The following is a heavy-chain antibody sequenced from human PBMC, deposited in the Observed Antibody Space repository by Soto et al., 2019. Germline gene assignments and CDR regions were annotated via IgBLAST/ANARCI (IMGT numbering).Heavy chain of an antibody. CDR3: ARSLTVFGVVARFDK. D-gene: IGHD3-3*01. CDR1: RFTFSDYA. CDR2: ISYDGTNK. Sequence: QVQLVESGGGVVQPGRSLRLSCAASRFTFSDYAMQWVRQAPGKELEWVAAISYDGTNKYYADSTKGRFTISRDNSKNTLYLQIDSLRAEDTALYYCARSLTVFGVVARFDKWGQGTPVTVSS. J-gene: IGHJ4*02. V-gene: IGHV3-30-3*01.